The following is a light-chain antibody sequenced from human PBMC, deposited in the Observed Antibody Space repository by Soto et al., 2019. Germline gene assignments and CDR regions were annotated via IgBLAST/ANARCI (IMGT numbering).Light chain of an antibody. CDR2: DVS. V-gene: IGKV1-5*01. CDR3: QQYKGLSRT. CDR1: QSISDS. J-gene: IGKJ1*01. Sequence: DIHMTQSPSTLSASVGDRVTITCRASQSISDSLAWYQQKPGKAPDLLISDVSKLERGVASRFSGSGSGTEFTLSISRMQPKDIQNYYCQQYKGLSRTVGKGTKVDIK.